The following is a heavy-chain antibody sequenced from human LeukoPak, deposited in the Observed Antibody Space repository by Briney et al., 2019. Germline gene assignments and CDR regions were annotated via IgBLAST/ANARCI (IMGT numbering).Heavy chain of an antibody. Sequence: SETLSLTCTVSGGSISTSNYYWGWIRQPPGKGLEWIGNIFYSGSTYYSPSLRSRVTISLDTSRNQFPLKLNSVTAADTAVYYCARGPPMYSYGSTAYHYDYFEYWGQGTLVTVSS. CDR1: GGSISTSNYY. CDR3: ARGPPMYSYGSTAYHYDYFEY. J-gene: IGHJ4*02. D-gene: IGHD3-22*01. V-gene: IGHV4-39*06. CDR2: IFYSGST.